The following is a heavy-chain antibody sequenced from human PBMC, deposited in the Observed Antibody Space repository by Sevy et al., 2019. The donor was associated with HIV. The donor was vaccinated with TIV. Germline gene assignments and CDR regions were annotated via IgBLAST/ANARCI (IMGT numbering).Heavy chain of an antibody. J-gene: IGHJ3*02. CDR3: ARPSETSALFKWAFDI. CDR2: IIPIFGTT. D-gene: IGHD1-26*01. CDR1: GGTFSSSA. Sequence: ASVKVSCKASGGTFSSSAITWVRQAPGQGLEWMGGIIPIFGTTNYAQNFQGRVTITADESTITAYMELSSLRSEDTAGYYGARPSETSALFKWAFDIWGPGTMVTVSS. V-gene: IGHV1-69*13.